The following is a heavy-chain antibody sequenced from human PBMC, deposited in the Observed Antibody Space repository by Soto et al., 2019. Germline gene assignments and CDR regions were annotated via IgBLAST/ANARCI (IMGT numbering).Heavy chain of an antibody. J-gene: IGHJ4*02. CDR2: IWYDGSNK. V-gene: IGHV3-33*01. D-gene: IGHD1-26*01. Sequence: QVQLVESGGGVVQPGRSLRLSCAASGFTFSSYGMHWVRQAPGEGLEWVAVIWYDGSNKYYADSVKGRFTISRDNSKNTLYLQMNSLRAEDTAVYYCARDQVGATPFDYWGQGTLVTVSS. CDR3: ARDQVGATPFDY. CDR1: GFTFSSYG.